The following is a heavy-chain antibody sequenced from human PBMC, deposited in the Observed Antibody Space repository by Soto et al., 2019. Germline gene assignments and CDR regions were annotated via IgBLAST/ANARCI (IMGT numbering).Heavy chain of an antibody. Sequence: QVQLVQSGAEVKKPGASVKVSCKASGYTFTSYDINWVRQATGQGLEWMGWMNPNSGNTGYAQTFQGRVTMTRNTSISTAYMELRSLRSEDTAVYYCARGEGYCSGGSCYLGAFDIWRQGTMVTVSS. CDR2: MNPNSGNT. D-gene: IGHD2-15*01. V-gene: IGHV1-8*01. CDR3: ARGEGYCSGGSCYLGAFDI. J-gene: IGHJ3*02. CDR1: GYTFTSYD.